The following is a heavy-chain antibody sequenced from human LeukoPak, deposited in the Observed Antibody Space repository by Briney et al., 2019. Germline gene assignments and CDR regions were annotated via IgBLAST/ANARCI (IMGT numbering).Heavy chain of an antibody. J-gene: IGHJ4*02. Sequence: ASVKVSCKASGYTFTGYYMHWVRQATGQGLEWMGWMNHNSGNTGYAQKFQGRVTMTRNTSISTAYMELSSLRSEDTAVYYCAREAGEMATIFDYWGQGTLVTVSP. CDR3: AREAGEMATIFDY. CDR2: MNHNSGNT. V-gene: IGHV1-8*02. D-gene: IGHD5-24*01. CDR1: GYTFTGYY.